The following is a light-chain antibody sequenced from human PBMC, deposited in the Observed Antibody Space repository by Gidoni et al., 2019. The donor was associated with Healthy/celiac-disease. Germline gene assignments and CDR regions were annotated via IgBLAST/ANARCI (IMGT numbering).Light chain of an antibody. CDR2: GAS. V-gene: IGKV3-20*01. J-gene: IGKJ1*01. Sequence: IVLTQSPGPLSWSPGERATLSCRASQSVSSSYFAWYQQKPRQAPRLLLDGASSSAPGLPDCFSSSASGTYSTLTSSRLAPEFSAVYYCQHYDSSPRTFGQGTKVEIK. CDR1: QSVSSSY. CDR3: QHYDSSPRT.